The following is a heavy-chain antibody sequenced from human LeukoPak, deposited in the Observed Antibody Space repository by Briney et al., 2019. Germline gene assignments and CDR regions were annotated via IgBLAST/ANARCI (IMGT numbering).Heavy chain of an antibody. CDR2: IIPIFGTA. CDR1: RGTFSSYA. D-gene: IGHD3-10*01. J-gene: IGHJ4*02. V-gene: IGHV1-69*01. CDR3: ARGRTYYYGSGSYSPLDY. Sequence: SVKVSCKASRGTFSSYAISWVRQAPGQGLEWMGGIIPIFGTANYAQKFQGRVTITADESTSTAYMELSSLRSEDTAVYYCARGRTYYYGSGSYSPLDYWGQGTLVTVSS.